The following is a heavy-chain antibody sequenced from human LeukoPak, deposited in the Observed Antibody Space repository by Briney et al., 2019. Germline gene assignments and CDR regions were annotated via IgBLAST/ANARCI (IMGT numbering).Heavy chain of an antibody. V-gene: IGHV3-74*01. Sequence: PGGSLRLSCAASGFTFSDYWMHWVRQAPGKGLVWVSRVKSDGSTTAYADSVKGRFTISRDNAKNTLFLQMNSLRTEGTAVYYCAGGQGGTLPFAYWGQGTLVSVSS. D-gene: IGHD2-15*01. J-gene: IGHJ4*02. CDR2: VKSDGSTT. CDR1: GFTFSDYW. CDR3: AGGQGGTLPFAY.